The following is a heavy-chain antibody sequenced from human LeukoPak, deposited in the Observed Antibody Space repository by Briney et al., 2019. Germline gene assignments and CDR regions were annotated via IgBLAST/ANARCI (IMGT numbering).Heavy chain of an antibody. V-gene: IGHV3-20*04. J-gene: IGHJ4*02. Sequence: PGGSLRLSCAASGFTFINAWMTWVRQAPGKGLEWVSGINWNGGSTGYADSVKGRFTISRDNAKNSLYLQMNSLRAEDTALYYCARPTYSSGWYGYWGQGTLVTVSS. CDR1: GFTFINAW. CDR2: INWNGGST. CDR3: ARPTYSSGWYGY. D-gene: IGHD6-19*01.